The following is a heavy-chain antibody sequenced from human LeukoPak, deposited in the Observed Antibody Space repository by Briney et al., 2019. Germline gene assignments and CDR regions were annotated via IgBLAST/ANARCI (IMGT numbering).Heavy chain of an antibody. CDR1: GFTFSSYA. CDR2: ISYDGSNK. D-gene: IGHD6-19*01. Sequence: PGGSLRLSCAASGFTFSSYAMHWVRQAPGKGLEWVAVISYDGSNKYYADSVKGRFTISRDNSKNTLYLQMNSLRAEDTAVYYCARVGGDSSGWPDYWGQGTLVTVSS. CDR3: ARVGGDSSGWPDY. J-gene: IGHJ4*02. V-gene: IGHV3-30*04.